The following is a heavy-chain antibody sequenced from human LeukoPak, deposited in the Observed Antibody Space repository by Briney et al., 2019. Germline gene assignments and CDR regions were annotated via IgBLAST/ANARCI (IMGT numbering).Heavy chain of an antibody. CDR1: GGFISSYY. CDR3: AREYSGSYLSVDY. Sequence: SETLSLTCTVSGGFISSYYWSWIRQPPGKGLEWIGYIYYSGSTNYNPSLKSRVTISVDTSKNQFSLKLSSVTAADTAVYYCAREYSGSYLSVDYWGQGTLVTVSS. J-gene: IGHJ4*02. CDR2: IYYSGST. V-gene: IGHV4-59*01. D-gene: IGHD1-26*01.